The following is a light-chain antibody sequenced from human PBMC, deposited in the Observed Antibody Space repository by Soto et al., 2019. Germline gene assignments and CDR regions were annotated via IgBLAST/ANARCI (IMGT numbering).Light chain of an antibody. V-gene: IGLV2-14*01. CDR3: SSYTSGSTLV. CDR2: EVS. J-gene: IGLJ1*01. CDR1: SSDVGGYNY. Sequence: QSVLTQPASVSGSPGQSITISCTGTSSDVGGYNYVSWYQQHPGKAPKLMIYEVSNRPSGVSNRFSGSKSGNTASLTISGLQAEDEADYYCSSYTSGSTLVFGAGTKVTLL.